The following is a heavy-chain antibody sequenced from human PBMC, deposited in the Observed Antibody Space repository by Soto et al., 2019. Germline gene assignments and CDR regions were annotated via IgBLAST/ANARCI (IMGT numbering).Heavy chain of an antibody. CDR1: GFTFSSYG. D-gene: IGHD3-10*01. Sequence: GGSLRLSCAASGFTFSSYGMHWVRQAPGKGLEWVAVISYDGSNKYYADSVKGRFTISRDNSKNTLYLQMNSLRAEDTAVYYCAKDGRLLWFGELPDYYYYYMDVWGKGTTVTVSS. CDR3: AKDGRLLWFGELPDYYYYYMDV. V-gene: IGHV3-30*18. CDR2: ISYDGSNK. J-gene: IGHJ6*03.